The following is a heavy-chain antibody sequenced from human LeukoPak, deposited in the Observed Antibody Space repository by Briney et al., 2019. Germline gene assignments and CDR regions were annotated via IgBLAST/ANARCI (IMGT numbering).Heavy chain of an antibody. V-gene: IGHV1-2*06. CDR1: GYTFTSYG. J-gene: IGHJ4*02. Sequence: ASVKVSCKASGYTFTSYGISWVRQAPGQGLEWMGRINPNNGDTDFAQNFQGRVTMTRDTSISTAYMELSRLRSEDTAVYYCASGSPETDYWGQGTLVTVSS. CDR2: INPNNGDT. CDR3: ASGSPETDY.